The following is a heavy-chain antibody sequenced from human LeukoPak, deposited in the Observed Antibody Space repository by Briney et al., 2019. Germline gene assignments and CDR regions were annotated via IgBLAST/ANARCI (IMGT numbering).Heavy chain of an antibody. V-gene: IGHV1-69*04. CDR2: IIPILGIA. D-gene: IGHD2-15*01. Sequence: SVTVSCKASGGTFSSYAISWVRQAPGQGLEWMGRIIPILGIANYAQKFQGRVTITADKSTSTAYMELSSLRSEDTAVYYCAREGGGNPLFDYWGQGTLVTVSS. CDR1: GGTFSSYA. J-gene: IGHJ4*02. CDR3: AREGGGNPLFDY.